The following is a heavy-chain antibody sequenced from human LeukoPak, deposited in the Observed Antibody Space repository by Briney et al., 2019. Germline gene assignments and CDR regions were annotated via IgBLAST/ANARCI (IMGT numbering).Heavy chain of an antibody. CDR2: IIPNCGIA. V-gene: IGHV1-69*04. J-gene: IGHJ4*02. Sequence: SVKVSCKASGGTFSSYAISWVRQAPGQGLEWMGRIIPNCGIANYAQKFQGRVTITADKSTGTAYMELSSLRSEDTAVYYCARESTSAVFDYWGQGTLVSVSS. CDR3: ARESTSAVFDY. CDR1: GGTFSSYA.